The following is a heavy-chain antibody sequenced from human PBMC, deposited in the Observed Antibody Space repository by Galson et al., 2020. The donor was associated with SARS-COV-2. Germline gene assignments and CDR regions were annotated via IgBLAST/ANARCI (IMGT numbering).Heavy chain of an antibody. D-gene: IGHD1-26*01. J-gene: IGHJ4*02. Sequence: GGSLRLSCAASGFTFSNYVMHWVRQAPGKGPEWVAVISSDGSNSFYADSLKGRFTISRDNSKSTLYLQMNSLRAEDTAVYYCARGGEWELTYYFDSWGQGTLVTVSS. CDR2: ISSDGSNS. CDR3: ARGGEWELTYYFDS. CDR1: GFTFSNYV. V-gene: IGHV3-30*04.